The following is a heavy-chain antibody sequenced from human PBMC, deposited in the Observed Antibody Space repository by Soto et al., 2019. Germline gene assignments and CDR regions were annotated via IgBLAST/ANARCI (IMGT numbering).Heavy chain of an antibody. J-gene: IGHJ4*02. CDR1: GGSISSYY. CDR2: IYYSGST. D-gene: IGHD1-26*01. V-gene: IGHV4-59*08. CDR3: ARRWGRTFDY. Sequence: QVQLQESGPGLVKPSETLSLTCTVSGGSISSYYWSWIRQPPGKGLELNGYIYYSGSTNYNPSLKSRVNISVDTSKNQFSLKLSSVTAADTAVYYCARRWGRTFDYWGQGTLVTVSS.